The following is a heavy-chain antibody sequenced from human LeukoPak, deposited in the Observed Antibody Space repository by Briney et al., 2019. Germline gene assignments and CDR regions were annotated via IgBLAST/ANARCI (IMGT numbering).Heavy chain of an antibody. Sequence: ASVKVSCKASGYTFTSYAMNWVRQAPGQGLEWLGWINTNTGTPTYAQGFPGRFVFSFDTSVSTAYLQISSLQAEDTAVYFCARGRPTRYGDYGQLDYWGQGTLVTVSS. CDR3: ARGRPTRYGDYGQLDY. J-gene: IGHJ4*02. CDR2: INTNTGTP. CDR1: GYTFTSYA. D-gene: IGHD4-17*01. V-gene: IGHV7-4-1*02.